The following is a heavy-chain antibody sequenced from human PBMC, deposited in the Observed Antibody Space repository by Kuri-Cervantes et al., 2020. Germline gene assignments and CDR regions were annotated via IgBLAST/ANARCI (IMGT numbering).Heavy chain of an antibody. CDR2: ISGSGSPI. V-gene: IGHV3-11*04. CDR3: ARSATDYYYYYMDV. J-gene: IGHJ6*03. D-gene: IGHD6-13*01. CDR1: GFTFSDYY. Sequence: GGSLRLSCAASGFTFSDYYMSWIRQAPGKGLEWVSYISGSGSPIYYADSVKGRFTISRDNSKNTLYLQMNSLRADDTAVYFCARSATDYYYYYMDVWGKGTTVTVSS.